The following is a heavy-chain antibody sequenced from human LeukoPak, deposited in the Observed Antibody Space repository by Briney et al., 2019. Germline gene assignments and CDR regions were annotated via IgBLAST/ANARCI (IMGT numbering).Heavy chain of an antibody. Sequence: SVKVSCKASGGTFSSYAISWVRQAPGQGLEWMGRIIPILGIANYAQKFQGRVTITADKSTSTAYMELSSLRSEDTAVYYSPRLWGPWYDILTGYYARNNWFDPWGQGTQVTVSS. V-gene: IGHV1-69*04. J-gene: IGHJ5*02. CDR3: PRLWGPWYDILTGYYARNNWFDP. D-gene: IGHD3-9*01. CDR2: IIPILGIA. CDR1: GGTFSSYA.